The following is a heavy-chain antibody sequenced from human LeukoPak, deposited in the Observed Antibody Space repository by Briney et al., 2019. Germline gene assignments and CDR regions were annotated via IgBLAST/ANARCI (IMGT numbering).Heavy chain of an antibody. D-gene: IGHD6-19*01. Sequence: SETLSLTCTVSGGSISSYYWSWIRQPPGKGLEWIGEIYHSGNTHYNPSLKSRVTISLDKSKNQFSLKLISVTAADTAVYYCARGDSAWLEYYFDYWSQGTLVTVSS. CDR2: IYHSGNT. V-gene: IGHV4-59*12. J-gene: IGHJ4*02. CDR3: ARGDSAWLEYYFDY. CDR1: GGSISSYY.